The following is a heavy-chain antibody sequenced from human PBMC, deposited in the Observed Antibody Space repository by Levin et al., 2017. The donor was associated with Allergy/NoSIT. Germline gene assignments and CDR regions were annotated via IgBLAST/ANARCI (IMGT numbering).Heavy chain of an antibody. CDR3: ASTSRDIDPGDYVACDY. Sequence: GGSLRLSCAASGFTVSRNYMSWVRQAPGKGLEWVSIIYSGGSTYYTDSVKGRFTISRDNSKNTVYLQMNGLRAEDTAVYSCASTSRDIDPGDYVACDYWGQGTLVTVSS. CDR2: IYSGGST. D-gene: IGHD3-16*01. V-gene: IGHV3-53*01. J-gene: IGHJ4*02. CDR1: GFTVSRNY.